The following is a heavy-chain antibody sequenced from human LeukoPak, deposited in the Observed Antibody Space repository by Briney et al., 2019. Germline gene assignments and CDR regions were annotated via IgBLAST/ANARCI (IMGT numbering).Heavy chain of an antibody. V-gene: IGHV1-3*01. CDR1: GYTFTSYA. CDR3: AGANSSSWYEYYYYYYGMDV. CDR2: INAGNGNT. Sequence: ASVKVSCKASGYTFTSYAMHWVRQAPGQRLEWMGWINAGNGNTKYSQKFQGRVTITRDISASTAYMELSSLRSEDTAVYYCAGANSSSWYEYYYYYYGMDVWGQGTTVTVSS. J-gene: IGHJ6*02. D-gene: IGHD6-13*01.